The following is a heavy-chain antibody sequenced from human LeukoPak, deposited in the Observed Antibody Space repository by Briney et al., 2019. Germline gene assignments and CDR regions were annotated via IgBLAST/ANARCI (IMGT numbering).Heavy chain of an antibody. CDR1: GFTFSISS. CDR3: ERFAGDNY. CDR2: ISSSGTTM. V-gene: IGHV3-48*02. D-gene: IGHD3-10*01. Sequence: GGSLRLSCATSGFTFSISSFNWVRQAPGKGLEWVSYISSSGTTMQYADSVKGRFTISRDNAKNSVYLQMNILRHEDTAVYYCERFAGDNYWGQGTLVTVSS. J-gene: IGHJ4*02.